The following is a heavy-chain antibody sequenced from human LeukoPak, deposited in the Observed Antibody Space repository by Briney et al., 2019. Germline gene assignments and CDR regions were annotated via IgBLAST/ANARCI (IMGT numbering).Heavy chain of an antibody. CDR1: GFTFSSYA. CDR3: AKDFYDFWSGYPNWFDP. D-gene: IGHD3-3*01. V-gene: IGHV3-23*01. Sequence: SGRSLRLSCAASGFTFSSYAMSWVRQAPGKGLEWVSAISGSGGSTYYADSVKGRFTISRDNSKNTLYLQMNSLRAEDTAVYYCAKDFYDFWSGYPNWFDPWGQGTLVTVSS. CDR2: ISGSGGST. J-gene: IGHJ5*02.